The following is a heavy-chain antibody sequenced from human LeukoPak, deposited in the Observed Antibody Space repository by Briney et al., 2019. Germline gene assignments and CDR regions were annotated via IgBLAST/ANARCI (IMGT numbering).Heavy chain of an antibody. J-gene: IGHJ4*02. Sequence: RASVKVSCKASGYTFTSYYMHWVRQAPGQGLEWMGIINPSGGSTSYAQKFQGRVTMTRDMSTSTAYMELSRLRSDDTAVYYCARDGSGSYWTSLKNRLDYWGQGTLVTVSS. CDR3: ARDGSGSYWTSLKNRLDY. D-gene: IGHD1-26*01. V-gene: IGHV1-46*01. CDR1: GYTFTSYY. CDR2: INPSGGST.